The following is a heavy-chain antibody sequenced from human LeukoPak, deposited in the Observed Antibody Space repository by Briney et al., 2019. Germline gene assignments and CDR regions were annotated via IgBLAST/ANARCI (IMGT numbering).Heavy chain of an antibody. J-gene: IGHJ4*02. CDR2: INPNSGGT. CDR1: GYTFTGYY. D-gene: IGHD6-13*01. CDR3: ARYSSSWYEFVDY. Sequence: ASVKVSCKASGYTFTGYYMHWVRQAPGQGLEWMGWINPNSGGTNYAQKFRGRVTMTRDTSISTAYMELSSLRSDDTAVYYCARYSSSWYEFVDYWGQGTLVTVSS. V-gene: IGHV1-2*02.